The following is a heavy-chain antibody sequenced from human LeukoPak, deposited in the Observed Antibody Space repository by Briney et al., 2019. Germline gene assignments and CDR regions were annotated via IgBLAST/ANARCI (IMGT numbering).Heavy chain of an antibody. V-gene: IGHV5-51*01. CDR2: IFPSDSDT. Sequence: GESLKISCKTSGYRFTTTWIGWVRQMPGKGLEWMGIIFPSDSDTRYSPSFQGQVTISADKSINTAYLQWSSLKASDTAIYNCAIIGHNSALLDYWGQGTLVTVSS. CDR3: AIIGHNSALLDY. CDR1: GYRFTTTW. D-gene: IGHD3-16*02. J-gene: IGHJ4*02.